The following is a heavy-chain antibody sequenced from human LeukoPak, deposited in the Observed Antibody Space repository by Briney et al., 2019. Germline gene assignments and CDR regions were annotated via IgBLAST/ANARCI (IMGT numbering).Heavy chain of an antibody. Sequence: ASVTVSFTASGYTFTDYYIHWVRQAPGQGLEWMGIINTSGGSTSYSQKFQGRVTMTRDMSTSTVYMELSSLRSEDTAVSYCARTAAGCIDYWGQGTLVTVSS. CDR1: GYTFTDYY. D-gene: IGHD6-13*01. V-gene: IGHV1-46*01. CDR2: INTSGGST. CDR3: ARTAAGCIDY. J-gene: IGHJ4*02.